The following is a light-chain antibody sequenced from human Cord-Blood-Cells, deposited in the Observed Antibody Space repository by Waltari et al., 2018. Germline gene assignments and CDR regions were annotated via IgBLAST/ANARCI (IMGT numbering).Light chain of an antibody. V-gene: IGLV2-14*03. J-gene: IGLJ3*02. CDR2: DVS. Sequence: QSALTQPASVSGSPGQSITISCTGTSSDVGGYNYVSWYQQHPGKAPKLMIYDVSNRPSWVSNRFSGSKSGNTASLTISGLQAEDEADYYCSSYTSSSIRVFGGGTKLTVL. CDR1: SSDVGGYNY. CDR3: SSYTSSSIRV.